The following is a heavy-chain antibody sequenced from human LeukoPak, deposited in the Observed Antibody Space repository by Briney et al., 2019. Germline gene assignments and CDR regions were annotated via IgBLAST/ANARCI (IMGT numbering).Heavy chain of an antibody. Sequence: SETLSLTCTVSGYSISSGYYWGWIRQPPGKELEWIGSIYHRGSTYYNPSLKSRVTISVDTSKNQFSLKLSSVTAADTAVYYCARPYYYDSSGYPPVDLWGRGTLVTVSS. CDR2: IYHRGST. J-gene: IGHJ2*01. V-gene: IGHV4-38-2*02. D-gene: IGHD3-22*01. CDR3: ARPYYYDSSGYPPVDL. CDR1: GYSISSGYY.